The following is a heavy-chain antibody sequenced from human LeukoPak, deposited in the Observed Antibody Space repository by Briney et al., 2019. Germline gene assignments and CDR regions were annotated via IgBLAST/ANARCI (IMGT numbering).Heavy chain of an antibody. CDR1: GYTFIDYY. V-gene: IGHV1-2*02. J-gene: IGHJ6*02. Sequence: ASVRVSCTASGYTFIDYYIYWVRQAPGQGLEWMGWIDPDGGGTNYAQKFRGRVTMTSDTSTNTADMELSRLTSDDTATYYCARDLARSGLYGMDVWGQGTTITVSS. CDR2: IDPDGGGT. CDR3: ARDLARSGLYGMDV. D-gene: IGHD2-15*01.